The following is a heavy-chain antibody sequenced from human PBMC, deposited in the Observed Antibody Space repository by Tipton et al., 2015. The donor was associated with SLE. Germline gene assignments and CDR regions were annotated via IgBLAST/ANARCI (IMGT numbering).Heavy chain of an antibody. J-gene: IGHJ3*02. D-gene: IGHD3-10*01. CDR2: IYYSGST. Sequence: LSLTCTVSGGSISSHYWSWFRQPPGKGLEWIGYIYYSGSTNYNPSLKSRVTISVDTSKNQFSLKLSSVTAADTAVYYCARGSYGTDAFDIWGQGTMVTVSS. V-gene: IGHV4-59*11. CDR3: ARGSYGTDAFDI. CDR1: GGSISSHY.